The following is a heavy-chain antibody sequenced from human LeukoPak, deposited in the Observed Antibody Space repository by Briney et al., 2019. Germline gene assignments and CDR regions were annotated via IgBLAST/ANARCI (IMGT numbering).Heavy chain of an antibody. CDR1: GFTFNTYW. CDR2: IKEDGSEK. J-gene: IGHJ6*03. V-gene: IGHV3-7*01. D-gene: IGHD3-22*01. Sequence: PGGSLRLSCAVSGFTFNTYWMSWVRQAPGKGLEWVANIKEDGSEKHYGDSVRGRFTISRDNAKNSLYPRMNSLRAEDTALYFRARDTYDSSGYHFYYMDVWGKGTTVTVTS. CDR3: ARDTYDSSGYHFYYMDV.